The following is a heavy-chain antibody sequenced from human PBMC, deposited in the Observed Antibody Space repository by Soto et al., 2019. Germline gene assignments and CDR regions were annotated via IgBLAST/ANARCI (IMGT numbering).Heavy chain of an antibody. CDR1: GFTFSSYA. CDR2: IIGSGGST. J-gene: IGHJ4*02. CDR3: ARDDHTYGVY. D-gene: IGHD2-21*01. V-gene: IGHV3-23*01. Sequence: GGSLRLSCAASGFTFSSYAMSWVRQAPGKGLEWVSGIIGSGGSTYYADSVKGRFTISRDDATKSLHLHMNSLRTDDTAVYYCARDDHTYGVYWGQGTPVTVSS.